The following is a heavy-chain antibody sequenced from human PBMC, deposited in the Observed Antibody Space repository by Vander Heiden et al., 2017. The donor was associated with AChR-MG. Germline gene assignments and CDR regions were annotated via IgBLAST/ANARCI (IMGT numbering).Heavy chain of an antibody. CDR2: MSGSGGST. V-gene: IGHV3-23*01. D-gene: IGHD2-15*01. CDR1: GFTVSSYA. J-gene: IGHJ5*02. CDR3: AKDAGYCSGGSCLKYNWFDP. Sequence: EVQLLESGGGLVQPGGSLRLSCAASGFTVSSYAMSGVRQAPGKGLEWVSAMSGSGGSTYYADSVKGRFTISRDNSKNTLYLQMNSLRAEDTAVYYCAKDAGYCSGGSCLKYNWFDPWGQGTLVTVSS.